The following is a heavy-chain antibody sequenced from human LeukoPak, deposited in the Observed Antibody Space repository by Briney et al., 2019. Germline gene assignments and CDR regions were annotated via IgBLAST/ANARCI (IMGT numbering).Heavy chain of an antibody. Sequence: PSETLSLTCTVSGGSISNYYWSWIRQPPGKGLEWIGYIYHSGSTNYNPSLKSRVTISVDTSKNQFSLQLSSETAADTAVYYCAKDDGSRSYSVYWGQGTLVTVSS. CDR3: AKDDGSRSYSVY. D-gene: IGHD1-26*01. CDR2: IYHSGST. V-gene: IGHV4-59*01. J-gene: IGHJ4*02. CDR1: GGSISNYY.